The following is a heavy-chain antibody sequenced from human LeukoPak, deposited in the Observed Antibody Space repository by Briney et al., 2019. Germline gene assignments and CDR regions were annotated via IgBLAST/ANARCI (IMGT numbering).Heavy chain of an antibody. CDR2: LYSGDNT. Sequence: GGSLRLSCAASGFTVSDNYMSWVRQAPGKGLEWVSILYSGDNTYYADSAKGRFTISRDTSKNTLYLQMNSLRAEDTAVYYCARDWGFHIWGQGTMVTVSS. J-gene: IGHJ3*02. CDR3: ARDWGFHI. CDR1: GFTVSDNY. V-gene: IGHV3-53*01. D-gene: IGHD3-16*01.